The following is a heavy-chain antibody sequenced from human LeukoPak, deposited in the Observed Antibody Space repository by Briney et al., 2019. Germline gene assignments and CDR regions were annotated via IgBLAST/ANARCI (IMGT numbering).Heavy chain of an antibody. V-gene: IGHV1-69*13. CDR1: GGTFSTYA. Sequence: WASVKVSCKASGGTFSTYAISWVRQAPGQGLEWMGGIIPIFGTAHYSQKFQGRVTITADQSTSTAYIELSSLGSEDTAVYYCARSLIDYGGSYDAFDIWGQGTMVTISS. J-gene: IGHJ3*02. CDR2: IIPIFGTA. CDR3: ARSLIDYGGSYDAFDI. D-gene: IGHD4-23*01.